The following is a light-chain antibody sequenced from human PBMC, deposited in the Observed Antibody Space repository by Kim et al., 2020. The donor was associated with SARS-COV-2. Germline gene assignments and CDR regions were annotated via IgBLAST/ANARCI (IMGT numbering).Light chain of an antibody. CDR3: QQYGSSPMT. V-gene: IGKV3-20*01. CDR2: GAS. CDR1: QSVSSSY. Sequence: EIVLTQSPGTLSLSPGERATLSCRASQSVSSSYLAWYQQKPGQAPRLLIYGASSSATGIPDRFSGSGSGTDFTLTISRLEPEDIAVYYCQQYGSSPMTFGQGTRLEIK. J-gene: IGKJ5*01.